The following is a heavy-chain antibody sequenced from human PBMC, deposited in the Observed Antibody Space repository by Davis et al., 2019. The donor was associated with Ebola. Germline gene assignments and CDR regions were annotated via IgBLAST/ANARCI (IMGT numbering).Heavy chain of an antibody. CDR3: ARGGYSHGYGLDF. V-gene: IGHV1-8*01. J-gene: IGHJ4*02. D-gene: IGHD5-12*01. CDR2: MNPNTEKT. CDR1: GYTFITYD. Sequence: AASVKVSCKASGYTFITYDIFWVRLVPGQGLEWMGWMNPNTEKTGYAPKFQGRVTMTWDNSISTAFIEVRSLTSADTSVYFCARGGYSHGYGLDFWGQGSLVTVTS.